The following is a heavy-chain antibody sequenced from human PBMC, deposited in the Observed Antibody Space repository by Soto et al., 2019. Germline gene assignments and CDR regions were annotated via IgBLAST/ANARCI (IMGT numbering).Heavy chain of an antibody. CDR2: IDPSDSYT. V-gene: IGHV5-10-1*01. CDR1: GYSFTSYW. D-gene: IGHD3-3*01. CDR3: ARLGYDFWSGYYTPNYYYYGMDV. J-gene: IGHJ6*02. Sequence: GESLKISCKGSGYSFTSYWISWVRQMPGKGLEWMGRIDPSDSYTNYSPSFQGHVTISAGKSISTAYLQWSSLKASDTAMYYCARLGYDFWSGYYTPNYYYYGMDVWGQGTTVTVSS.